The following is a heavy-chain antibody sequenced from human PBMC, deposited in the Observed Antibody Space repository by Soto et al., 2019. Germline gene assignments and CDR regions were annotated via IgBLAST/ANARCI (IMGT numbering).Heavy chain of an antibody. J-gene: IGHJ4*02. CDR3: ARPSGSYGDYAWSLKY. Sequence: QIQLVQSGAEVKKPGASVKVSCKASGYPFTGYSVGWVRQAPGQGPEWMGWISAYSGDTYYAQRFQDRLTMTTGASTSTAYMDLRSLRSDDTAVYYCARPSGSYGDYAWSLKYWGQGTLVTVSS. V-gene: IGHV1-18*01. D-gene: IGHD4-17*01. CDR1: GYPFTGYS. CDR2: ISAYSGDT.